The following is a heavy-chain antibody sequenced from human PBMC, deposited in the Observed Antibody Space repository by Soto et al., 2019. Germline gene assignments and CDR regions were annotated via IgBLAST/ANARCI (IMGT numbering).Heavy chain of an antibody. CDR2: IDPSDSYT. D-gene: IGHD5-12*01. V-gene: IGHV5-10-1*01. CDR1: GYSFTSYW. Sequence: PGESLKISCKGSGYSFTSYWISWVRQVPGIGLEWMGRIDPSDSYTNYSPSFQGHVTISADKSISTAYLQWNSLKASDTAMYYCARHNGYNRNFDYWGQGTLVTVSS. J-gene: IGHJ4*02. CDR3: ARHNGYNRNFDY.